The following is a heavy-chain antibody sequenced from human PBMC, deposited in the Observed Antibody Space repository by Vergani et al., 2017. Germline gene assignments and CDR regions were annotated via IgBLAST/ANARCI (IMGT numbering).Heavy chain of an antibody. Sequence: ELQLVESGGGLVQPGGSLRLPCAASGSTVSGNYMTWVRHAPGKGLEWVSHIFSGDETYYTDPVKGRVTISRDTSKNTLHLQINNLRVEDTAVYYCARGNYYGSGTYVDPWGQGTLVTVSS. CDR1: GSTVSGNY. D-gene: IGHD3-10*01. CDR3: ARGNYYGSGTYVDP. CDR2: IFSGDET. V-gene: IGHV3-66*02. J-gene: IGHJ5*01.